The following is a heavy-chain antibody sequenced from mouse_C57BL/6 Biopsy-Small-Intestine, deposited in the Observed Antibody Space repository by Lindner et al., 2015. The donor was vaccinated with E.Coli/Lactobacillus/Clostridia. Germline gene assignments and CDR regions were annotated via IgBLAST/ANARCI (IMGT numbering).Heavy chain of an antibody. V-gene: IGHV1-81*01. CDR3: ARGDSLDY. CDR2: IHPRSDIS. Sequence: VQLQESGAELARPGTSVNLSCRASGYTFTSYGLSWVRQRAGQGLEWIGEIHPRSDISYYNEKFKGKATLTADKSSSTAYMELRSLTSEDSAVYFCARGDSLDYWGQGTTLTVSS. CDR1: GYTFTSYG. D-gene: IGHD3-3*01. J-gene: IGHJ2*01.